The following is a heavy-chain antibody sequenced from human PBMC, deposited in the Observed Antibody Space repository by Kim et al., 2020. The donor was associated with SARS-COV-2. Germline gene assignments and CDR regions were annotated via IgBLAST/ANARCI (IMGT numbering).Heavy chain of an antibody. D-gene: IGHD6-13*01. V-gene: IGHV6-1*01. CDR3: ARAGMAAAGPFDY. J-gene: IGHJ4*02. Sequence: YAVSVKSRITISPDTSKNQFSLQLNSVTPEDTAVYYCARAGMAAAGPFDYWGQGTLVTVSS.